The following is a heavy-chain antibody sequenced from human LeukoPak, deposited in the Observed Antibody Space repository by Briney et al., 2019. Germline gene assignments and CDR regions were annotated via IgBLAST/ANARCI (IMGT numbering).Heavy chain of an antibody. D-gene: IGHD3-22*01. CDR3: ASGYSDYYDSSGYYYAPED. CDR1: GGSISSSSYY. CDR2: IYYSGST. J-gene: IGHJ4*02. Sequence: SETLSLTCTVSGGSISSSSYYWGWIRQPPWKGLEWIGSIYYSGSTYYNPSLKSRVTISVDTSKNQFSLKLSSVTAADTAVYYCASGYSDYYDSSGYYYAPEDWGQGTLVTVSS. V-gene: IGHV4-39*07.